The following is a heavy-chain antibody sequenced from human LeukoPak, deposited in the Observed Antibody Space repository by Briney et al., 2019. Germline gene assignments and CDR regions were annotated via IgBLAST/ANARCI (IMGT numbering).Heavy chain of an antibody. CDR3: ARVVYSAHFDY. CDR2: IYIDGSST. CDR1: GFTFSTYW. V-gene: IGHV3-74*01. D-gene: IGHD1-26*01. J-gene: IGHJ4*02. Sequence: GGSLRLSCAASGFTFSTYWMHWVRQAPGKGLVWVSRIYIDGSSTNYADSVKGRFTISRDNAKNTLYLQMDGLRADDTAVYYCARVVYSAHFDYWGQGTLATVSS.